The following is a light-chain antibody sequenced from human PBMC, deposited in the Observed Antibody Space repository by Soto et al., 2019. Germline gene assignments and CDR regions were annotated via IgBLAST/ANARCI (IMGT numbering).Light chain of an antibody. CDR2: AAS. Sequence: DIQMTQSPSSVSAPVGDRVTISCRASQDISNWLAWYQQKPGRAPKLLISAASTLQTGVPSRFSGSGSGTEFTLTINSLQHDDIETYYCQPASSFPHTFGQGTNLQSK. J-gene: IGKJ2*01. V-gene: IGKV1-12*01. CDR3: QPASSFPHT. CDR1: QDISNW.